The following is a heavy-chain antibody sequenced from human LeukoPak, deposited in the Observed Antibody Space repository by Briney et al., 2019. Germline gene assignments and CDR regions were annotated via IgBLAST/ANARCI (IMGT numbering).Heavy chain of an antibody. CDR2: ISGSGGST. Sequence: GGSLRLSCAASGFTFGNFAMTWVRQAPGKGLEWVSVISGSGGSTDYADSVKGRFIISRDNSKNTLYLQMNSLRAEDTAVYYCAKVKGELYTGSFGDYWGQGTLVTVSS. CDR1: GFTFGNFA. D-gene: IGHD1-26*01. CDR3: AKVKGELYTGSFGDY. V-gene: IGHV3-23*01. J-gene: IGHJ4*02.